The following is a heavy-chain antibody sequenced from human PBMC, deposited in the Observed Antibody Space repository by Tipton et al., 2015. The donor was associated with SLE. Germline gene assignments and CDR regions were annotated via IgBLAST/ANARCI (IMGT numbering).Heavy chain of an antibody. J-gene: IGHJ4*02. Sequence: SLRLSCTASGFTFSTHALNWVRQPPGKGLEWVSVISGSGDTVNYADAVKGRFIVSRDNPKNTLYLQINSLNTEDTAVYYCAKEGAWSFDFWGPGTLVTVSS. CDR2: ISGSGDTV. V-gene: IGHV3-23*01. D-gene: IGHD2-15*01. CDR1: GFTFSTHA. CDR3: AKEGAWSFDF.